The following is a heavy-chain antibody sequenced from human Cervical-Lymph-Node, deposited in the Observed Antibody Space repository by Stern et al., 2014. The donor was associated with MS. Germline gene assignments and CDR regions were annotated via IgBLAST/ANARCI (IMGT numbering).Heavy chain of an antibody. J-gene: IGHJ4*02. V-gene: IGHV1-46*03. D-gene: IGHD3-16*01. CDR3: ARATGGVTGY. CDR1: GYDFTGFY. CDR2: INPTGGKT. Sequence: QVQLVQSGAEVKKPGASVKVSCKASGYDFTGFYLHWVRQAPGKGLGWMGLINPTGGKTTYAQSFQGRVTMTVDTSTSTVYMDLSSLRSDDTAVYYCARATGGVTGYWGQGTLVTVSS.